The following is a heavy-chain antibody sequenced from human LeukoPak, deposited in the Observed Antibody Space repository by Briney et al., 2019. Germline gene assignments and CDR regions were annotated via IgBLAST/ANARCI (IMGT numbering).Heavy chain of an antibody. Sequence: TGGSLRLSCAASGFTFSSYGMHWVRQAPGKGLEWVAFIRYDGSNKYYADSVKGRFTISRDNSKNTLYLQMNSLRAEDTAVYYCAKTSLSWSGPIGNAFDIWGQGTMVTVSS. J-gene: IGHJ3*02. CDR2: IRYDGSNK. V-gene: IGHV3-30*02. CDR1: GFTFSSYG. CDR3: AKTSLSWSGPIGNAFDI. D-gene: IGHD3-3*01.